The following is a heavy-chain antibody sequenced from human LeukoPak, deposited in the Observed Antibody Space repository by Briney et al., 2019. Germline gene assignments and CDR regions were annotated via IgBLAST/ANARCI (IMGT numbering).Heavy chain of an antibody. CDR2: IYSGGST. D-gene: IGHD2-8*02. J-gene: IGHJ4*02. CDR1: GFTVSSNY. CDR3: AREFVLNPEIPT. V-gene: IGHV3-66*01. Sequence: GGSLRLSCAASGFTVSSNYMSWVRQAPGKGLEWVSVIYSGGSTYYADSVKGRFTISRDNSKNTLYLQMSSLRAEDTAVYYCAREFVLNPEIPTWGQGTLVTVSS.